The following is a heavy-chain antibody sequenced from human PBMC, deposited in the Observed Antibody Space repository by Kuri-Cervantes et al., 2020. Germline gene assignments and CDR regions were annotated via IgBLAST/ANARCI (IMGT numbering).Heavy chain of an antibody. Sequence: ASVKVSCKASGYTFTRYAMHWVRQAPGQRLEWMGWINTGNGNTKYSQNFQGRVTINRDTFASTAYMELSSLRSEDTAVYYCARGHCSSISCPFDYWGQGTLVTVSS. J-gene: IGHJ4*02. CDR3: ARGHCSSISCPFDY. CDR2: INTGNGNT. V-gene: IGHV1-3*04. D-gene: IGHD2-2*01. CDR1: GYTFTRYA.